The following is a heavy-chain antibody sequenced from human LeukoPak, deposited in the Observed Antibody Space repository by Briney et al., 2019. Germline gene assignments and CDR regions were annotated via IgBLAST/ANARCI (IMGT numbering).Heavy chain of an antibody. V-gene: IGHV3-23*01. CDR2: ISAGGGEST. J-gene: IGHJ4*02. CDR1: GFTFSYSA. Sequence: GVSLRLSCAASGFTFSYSAMSWVRQAPGRGLECVSVISAGGGESTYYADSVKGRFTISRDDSKSTLYLQMNSLKAEDAAVYYCSRTLWTYNYYFDSWGQGTLVTVSS. CDR3: SRTLWTYNYYFDS. D-gene: IGHD3-10*01.